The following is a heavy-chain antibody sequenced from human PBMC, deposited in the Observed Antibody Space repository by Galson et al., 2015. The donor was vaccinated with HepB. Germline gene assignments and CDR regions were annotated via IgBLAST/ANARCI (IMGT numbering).Heavy chain of an antibody. CDR2: ISSNSSYQ. CDR3: ARELSDFWSGYYTGRNWFDP. CDR1: GFTFSTYS. V-gene: IGHV3-21*01. D-gene: IGHD3-3*01. Sequence: SLRLSCAASGFTFSTYSMNWVRQAPGKGLEWVPSISSNSSYQYYADSVKGRFTISRDNSRSSLYLRMNSLRAEDTAVYYCARELSDFWSGYYTGRNWFDPWGQGTLVTVSS. J-gene: IGHJ5*02.